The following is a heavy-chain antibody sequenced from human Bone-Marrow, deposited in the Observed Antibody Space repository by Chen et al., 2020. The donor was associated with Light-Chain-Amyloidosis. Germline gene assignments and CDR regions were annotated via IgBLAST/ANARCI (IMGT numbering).Heavy chain of an antibody. D-gene: IGHD4-4*01. J-gene: IGHJ4*02. V-gene: IGHV3-21*01. CDR1: GFTFSTYG. CDR3: ARRGSTGTAVDY. CDR2: ISSTSSYI. Sequence: EVQLVESGGGLVKPGGSLRLSCAASGFTFSTYGMNWVRQAPGKGLEWVASISSTSSYIYYADSVNGWFTISRDNAKISLYLQINGRRAEDTAVYYCARRGSTGTAVDYWGQGTLVTVSS.